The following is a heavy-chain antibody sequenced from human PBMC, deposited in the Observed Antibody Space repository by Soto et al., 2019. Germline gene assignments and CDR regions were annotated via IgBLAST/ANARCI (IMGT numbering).Heavy chain of an antibody. J-gene: IGHJ5*01. CDR3: TKTDLYSSKWFPWFDS. CDR2: IRSKSNNYAT. CDR1: GFSFSVSG. Sequence: PGGSLRLSCEASGFSFSVSGVHWVRQASGKGLEWVGRIRSKSNNYATVYAPSVKGRFTISRDDSKNTAYLQMNNLKTEDTAVYYCTKTDLYSSKWFPWFDSWGQGTLVTVSS. D-gene: IGHD6-13*01. V-gene: IGHV3-73*01.